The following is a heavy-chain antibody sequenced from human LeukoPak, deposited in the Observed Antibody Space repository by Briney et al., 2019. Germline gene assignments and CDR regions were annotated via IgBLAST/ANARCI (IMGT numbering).Heavy chain of an antibody. Sequence: GGSLRLSCAASGFTFNSYAMSWVRQAPGKGLEWVSVISDTGDSTYYADSVEGRFTISRDNSKNTLHVQMNSLRAEDTAIYYCAKNKGAVNFPSDVWGQGTRVTVSS. CDR1: GFTFNSYA. CDR3: AKNKGAVNFPSDV. J-gene: IGHJ3*01. D-gene: IGHD4-17*01. CDR2: ISDTGDST. V-gene: IGHV3-23*01.